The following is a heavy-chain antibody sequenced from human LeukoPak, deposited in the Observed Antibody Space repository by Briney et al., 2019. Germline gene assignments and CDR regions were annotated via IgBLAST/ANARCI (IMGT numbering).Heavy chain of an antibody. J-gene: IGHJ4*02. CDR1: GGTFSSYA. V-gene: IGHV1-69*05. Sequence: ASVKVSCKASGGTFSSYAISWVRQAPGQGLEWMGGIIPIFGTANYAQKLQGRVTMTTDTSTTTAYMELRSPRSDDTAVYYCARANYHGSGSYCDYWGQGTLVTVSS. CDR3: ARANYHGSGSYCDY. D-gene: IGHD3-10*01. CDR2: IIPIFGTA.